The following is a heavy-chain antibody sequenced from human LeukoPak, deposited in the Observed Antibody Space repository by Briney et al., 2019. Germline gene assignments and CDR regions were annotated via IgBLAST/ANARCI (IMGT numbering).Heavy chain of an antibody. CDR1: GYSFTTYW. D-gene: IGHD2-15*01. J-gene: IGHJ5*02. Sequence: GESLKISCKGSGYSFTTYWIAWVRQMPGKGLEWMGIIYPGDSDTRYSPSFQGQVTISADKSISTAYLQWSSLKASDTAMYYCAGQSCSGGSCYSDWFDPWGQGTLVTVSS. CDR3: AGQSCSGGSCYSDWFDP. CDR2: IYPGDSDT. V-gene: IGHV5-51*01.